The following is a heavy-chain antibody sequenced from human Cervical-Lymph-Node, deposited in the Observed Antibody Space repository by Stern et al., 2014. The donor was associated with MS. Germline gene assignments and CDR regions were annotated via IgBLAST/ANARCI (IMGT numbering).Heavy chain of an antibody. J-gene: IGHJ4*02. Sequence: EMQLVESGGGLVKPGESLRLSCAVSGFTFSTSSMNWVRQAPGKGLEWVSSISSTATYIYYADSVKRRFTISRDNAKNSLYLQMNSLSPQDTAVYYCARGYGGNSEGDYWGQGTLVIVSS. CDR2: ISSTATYI. D-gene: IGHD4-23*01. V-gene: IGHV3-21*01. CDR1: GFTFSTSS. CDR3: ARGYGGNSEGDY.